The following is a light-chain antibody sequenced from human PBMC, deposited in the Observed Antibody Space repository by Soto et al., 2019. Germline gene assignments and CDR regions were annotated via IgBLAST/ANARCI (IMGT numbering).Light chain of an antibody. CDR3: SSHASSSTLYV. V-gene: IGLV2-14*01. J-gene: IGLJ1*01. CDR1: SSDVGSY. Sequence: QSVLTQPASVSGSPGQSITISCTGTSSDVGSYVSWYQQHPDKAPKLMIYEVSNRPSGVSNRFSGSKSGNTASLTISGLQAEYEADYYCSSHASSSTLYVFGTGTKLT. CDR2: EVS.